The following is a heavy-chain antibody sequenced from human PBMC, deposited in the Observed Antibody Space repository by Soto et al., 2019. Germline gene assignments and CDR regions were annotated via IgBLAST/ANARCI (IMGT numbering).Heavy chain of an antibody. J-gene: IGHJ4*02. D-gene: IGHD3-16*01. Sequence: QVQLQESGPGLVRPSQTLSLTCTVSGGSISSGGYYWSWIRQHPGKGLEWTGYIYYSASTYYNPSLKSRVTISVDTSKNQFSLRLSSVTAADTAGYYCARAWGGYFDYWGQGTLVTVSS. CDR2: IYYSAST. CDR1: GGSISSGGYY. CDR3: ARAWGGYFDY. V-gene: IGHV4-31*03.